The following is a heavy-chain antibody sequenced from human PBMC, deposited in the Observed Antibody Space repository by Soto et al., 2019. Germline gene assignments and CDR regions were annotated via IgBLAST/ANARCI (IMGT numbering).Heavy chain of an antibody. Sequence: SETLSLTCAVYGGSFSGYYWSWIRQPPGKGLEWIGEINHSGSTNYNPSLKSRVTISVDTSKNQFSLKLSSVTAADTAVHYCARWGWYYDSSGYRRYYYYYGMDVWGQGTTVTVSS. V-gene: IGHV4-34*01. CDR2: INHSGST. D-gene: IGHD3-22*01. CDR1: GGSFSGYY. J-gene: IGHJ6*02. CDR3: ARWGWYYDSSGYRRYYYYYGMDV.